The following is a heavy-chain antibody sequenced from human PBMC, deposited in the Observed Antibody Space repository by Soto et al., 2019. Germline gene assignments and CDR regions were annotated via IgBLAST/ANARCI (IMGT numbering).Heavy chain of an antibody. CDR1: GGSFSGYY. D-gene: IGHD6-19*01. J-gene: IGHJ4*02. CDR2: INHSGST. Sequence: QVQPQQWGAGLLKPSETLSLTCAVYGGSFSGYYWSWIRQPPGKGLEWIGEINHSGSTNYNPSLKSRVTISVDTSKNQFSLKLSSVTAADTAVYYCARGPRSSEWLLTRGYFDYWGQGTLVTVSS. V-gene: IGHV4-34*01. CDR3: ARGPRSSEWLLTRGYFDY.